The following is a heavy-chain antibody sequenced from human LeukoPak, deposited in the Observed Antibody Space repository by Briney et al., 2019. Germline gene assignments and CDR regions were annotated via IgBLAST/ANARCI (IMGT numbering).Heavy chain of an antibody. J-gene: IGHJ5*02. CDR3: AREEYYDYVWGSYRYTNWFDP. CDR1: GGTFSGYA. Sequence: VASVKVSCKASGGTFSGYAISWVRQAPGQGLEWMGGIIPIFGTANYAQKFQGRVTITADESTSTAYMELSSLRSEDTAVYYCAREEYYDYVWGSYRYTNWFDPWGQGTLVTVSS. D-gene: IGHD3-16*02. V-gene: IGHV1-69*01. CDR2: IIPIFGTA.